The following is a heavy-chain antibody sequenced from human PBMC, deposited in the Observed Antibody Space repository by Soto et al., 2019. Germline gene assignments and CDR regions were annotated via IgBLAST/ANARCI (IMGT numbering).Heavy chain of an antibody. CDR1: GGSISSYY. CDR3: ARNYGGNGDY. J-gene: IGHJ4*02. Sequence: QVQLQESGPGLVKPSETLSLTCTVSGGSISSYYWSWIRQPPGKGLEWIGYIYYSGSTNYNPSLKKRGTISVNTSKNQFSLKLSSVTAADTAVYDCARNYGGNGDYGGQGTLVTVSS. CDR2: IYYSGST. V-gene: IGHV4-59*08. D-gene: IGHD4-17*01.